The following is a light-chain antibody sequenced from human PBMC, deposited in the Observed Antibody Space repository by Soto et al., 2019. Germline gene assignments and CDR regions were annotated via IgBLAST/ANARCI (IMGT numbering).Light chain of an antibody. CDR3: SSYTSSSTLYV. Sequence: QSVLTQPASVSGSPGQSITISCTGTSSDVGGYNYVSWYQQHPGKAPKLMIYDVSNRPSGVSNRFSGSMSGNTASLTISGLQAEDEAEYYCSSYTSSSTLYVFVTGTKVTVL. J-gene: IGLJ1*01. V-gene: IGLV2-14*01. CDR2: DVS. CDR1: SSDVGGYNY.